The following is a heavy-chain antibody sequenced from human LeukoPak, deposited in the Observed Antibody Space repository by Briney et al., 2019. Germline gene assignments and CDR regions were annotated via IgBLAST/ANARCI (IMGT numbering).Heavy chain of an antibody. CDR1: GGSISSSSYY. Sequence: SETLSLTCTVSGGSISSSSYYWGWIRQPPGKGLEWIGSIYYSGSTYYNPSLKSRVTISVDTSKNQFSLKLSSVTAADTAVYHCVCWLGGDYKYMDVWGKGTKVTVSS. CDR3: VCWLGGDYKYMDV. J-gene: IGHJ6*03. V-gene: IGHV4-39*01. CDR2: IYYSGST. D-gene: IGHD3-10*01.